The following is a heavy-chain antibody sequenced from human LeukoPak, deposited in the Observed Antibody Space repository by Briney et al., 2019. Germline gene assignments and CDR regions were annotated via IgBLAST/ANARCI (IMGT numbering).Heavy chain of an antibody. Sequence: ASVKVSCKASGYPFSAHFLSWVRQAPGQGLEWMGNIDTTTGNPRYAQDFTGRFVFSLDTSVSTAYLQITSLKADDTAAYYCVRGTPTPGMDYWGRGTQVTVSS. V-gene: IGHV7-4-1*02. CDR3: VRGTPTPGMDY. D-gene: IGHD3-10*01. J-gene: IGHJ4*02. CDR2: IDTTTGNP. CDR1: GYPFSAHF.